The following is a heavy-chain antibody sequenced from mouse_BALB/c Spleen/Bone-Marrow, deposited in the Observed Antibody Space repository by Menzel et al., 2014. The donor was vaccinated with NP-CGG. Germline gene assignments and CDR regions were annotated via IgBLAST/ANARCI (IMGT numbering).Heavy chain of an antibody. CDR1: GKTLPTYR. CDR3: AREARTGAWFAY. CDR2: FVPSGDYT. J-gene: IGHJ3*01. Sequence: QVHLQRSGLELEEPGASVTWSSKIPGKTLPTYRFQGIGQRPGQGLEWMGYFVPSGDYTNYNQKFKDRATLTADKSSNTAYMQLSSLTSEDFAVYYCAREARTGAWFAYWGQGTLVTVSA. V-gene: IGHV1-7*01. D-gene: IGHD4-1*01.